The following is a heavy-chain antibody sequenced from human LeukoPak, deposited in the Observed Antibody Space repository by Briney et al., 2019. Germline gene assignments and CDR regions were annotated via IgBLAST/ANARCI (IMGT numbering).Heavy chain of an antibody. CDR3: ARDPRRVAAILGFYFDY. CDR1: GFTFSNYG. D-gene: IGHD1-14*01. V-gene: IGHV3-30*03. CDR2: ISYDGTSK. Sequence: PGGSLRLSCAASGFTFSNYGMHWVRQAPGKGLEWVAVISYDGTSKYYAESVKDRITISRDNSKKTLYLQMNSLSAEDTAVYYCARDPRRVAAILGFYFDYWGQGILVTVSS. J-gene: IGHJ4*02.